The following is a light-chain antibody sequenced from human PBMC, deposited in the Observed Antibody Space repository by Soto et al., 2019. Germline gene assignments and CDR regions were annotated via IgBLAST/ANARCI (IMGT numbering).Light chain of an antibody. Sequence: EIVMPQSPASLSVSPGARATLSCRASQSVRSNLAWYQQKPGQAPRLLIYGASTRAPGIPVRFSGSGSGTEFTLTISSPQSEDFAVYYCQQYYDWPRYTFGQGTNLEIK. CDR2: GAS. V-gene: IGKV3-15*01. CDR1: QSVRSN. CDR3: QQYYDWPRYT. J-gene: IGKJ2*01.